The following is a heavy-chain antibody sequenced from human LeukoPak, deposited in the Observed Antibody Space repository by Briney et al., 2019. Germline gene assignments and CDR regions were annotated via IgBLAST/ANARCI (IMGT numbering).Heavy chain of an antibody. CDR2: IGGHET. CDR1: GFTFSTNA. Sequence: GGSLRLSCTTSGFTFSTNAMSWARQAPGKGLEWVSTIGGHETYYADSVKGRFTISRDNSKNTVYLHMSSLRVEDTAVYYCAKDWIQFNRVYDCFDSWGQGTLVTVS. CDR3: AKDWIQFNRVYDCFDS. D-gene: IGHD3-16*01. V-gene: IGHV3-23*01. J-gene: IGHJ4*02.